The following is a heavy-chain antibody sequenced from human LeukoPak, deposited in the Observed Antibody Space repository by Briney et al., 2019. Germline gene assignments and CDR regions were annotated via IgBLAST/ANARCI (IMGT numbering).Heavy chain of an antibody. CDR2: ISSNGGST. CDR3: ARVGATIPYFDY. V-gene: IGHV3-64*01. J-gene: IGHJ4*02. Sequence: GGSLRLSCAASGFTFSSYAMHWVRQAPGKGLEYVSAISSNGGSTYYANSVKGRFTISRDNSKNTLYLQMGSLRAEDMAVYYCARVGATIPYFDYWGQGTLVTVSS. CDR1: GFTFSSYA. D-gene: IGHD5-12*01.